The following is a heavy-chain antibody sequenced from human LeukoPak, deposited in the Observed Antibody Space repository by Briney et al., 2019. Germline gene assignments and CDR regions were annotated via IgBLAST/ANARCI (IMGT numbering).Heavy chain of an antibody. V-gene: IGHV1-2*02. CDR1: GYTFTGYY. D-gene: IGHD3-10*01. Sequence: ASVKVSCKASGYTFTGYYMHWVRQAPGQGLEWMGWINPNSGGTNYAQKFQGRVTMTRDMSTSTVYMELSSLRSEDTAVYYCARESRITMVRGVICWFDPWGQGTLVTVSS. CDR2: INPNSGGT. J-gene: IGHJ5*02. CDR3: ARESRITMVRGVICWFDP.